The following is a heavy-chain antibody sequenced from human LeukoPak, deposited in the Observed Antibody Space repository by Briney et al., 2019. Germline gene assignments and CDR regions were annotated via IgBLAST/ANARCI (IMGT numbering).Heavy chain of an antibody. CDR1: GGSISSSSYY. D-gene: IGHD3-22*01. V-gene: IGHV4-39*01. Sequence: PSETLSLTCTVSGGSISSSSYYWGWIRQPPGKGLEWIGSIYYSGSTYYNPSLKSRVTISVDTSKNQFSLKLSSVTAADTALYYCARHVKRLSSGYYSPVDAFDIWGQGTMVTVSS. CDR3: ARHVKRLSSGYYSPVDAFDI. CDR2: IYYSGST. J-gene: IGHJ3*02.